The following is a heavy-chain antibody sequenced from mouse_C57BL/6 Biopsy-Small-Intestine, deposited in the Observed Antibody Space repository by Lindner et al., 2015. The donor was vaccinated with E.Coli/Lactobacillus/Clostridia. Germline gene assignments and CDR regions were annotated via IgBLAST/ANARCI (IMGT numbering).Heavy chain of an antibody. J-gene: IGHJ3*01. CDR3: ARSTVVAPFAY. CDR1: GYAFSSSW. V-gene: IGHV1-82*01. D-gene: IGHD1-1*01. Sequence: VQLQESGPELVKPGASVKIPCKASGYAFSSSWMNWVKQRPGKGLEWIGRIYPGDGDTNYNGKFKGKATLTADKSSSTAYMQLSSLTSEDSAVYFCARSTVVAPFAYWGQGTLVTVSA. CDR2: IYPGDGDT.